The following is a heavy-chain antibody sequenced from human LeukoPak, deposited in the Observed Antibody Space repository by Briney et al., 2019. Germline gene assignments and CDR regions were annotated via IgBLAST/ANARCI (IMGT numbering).Heavy chain of an antibody. V-gene: IGHV4-31*03. CDR2: IYYSGST. CDR1: GGSISSGGYY. J-gene: IGHJ4*02. D-gene: IGHD1-7*01. CDR3: ARSFNNWNSGGGYYFDY. Sequence: SETLSLTCTVSGGSISSGGYYWSWIRQHPGKGLEWIGYIYYSGSTYYNPSLKSRVTISVDTSKNQFSLKLSSVTAADTAVYYCARSFNNWNSGGGYYFDYWGQGTLVTVSS.